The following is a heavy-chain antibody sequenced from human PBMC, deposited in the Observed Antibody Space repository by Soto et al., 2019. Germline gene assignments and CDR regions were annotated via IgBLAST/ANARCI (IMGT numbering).Heavy chain of an antibody. V-gene: IGHV1-2*04. J-gene: IGHJ6*01. D-gene: IGHD2-21*02. CDR3: ARARDCGGDSCKGMDV. CDR1: GYTFTGYY. CDR2: INPNSGGT. Sequence: GASVKVSCKASGYTFTGYYMHWVRQAPGQGLEWMGRINPNSGGTNYAQKFQGWVTMTRDTSISTAYMELSRLRSDDTAVYYCARARDCGGDSCKGMDVWGQGTTVTVSS.